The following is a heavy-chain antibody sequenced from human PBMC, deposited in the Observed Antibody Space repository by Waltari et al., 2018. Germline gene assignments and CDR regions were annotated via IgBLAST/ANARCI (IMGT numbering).Heavy chain of an antibody. V-gene: IGHV3-23*03. J-gene: IGHJ3*02. CDR2: IYNFVST. D-gene: IGHD2-8*02. CDR3: AKDGGGVTFDI. CDR1: GFPFGNDD. Sequence: VQLLESGGGLVQPGGALRLSCAASGFPFGNDDMSWVRQAPGKGLEWVSVIYNFVSTHYGDSVKGRFTISRDNSKNTLYLQMNSLRAEDTAVYYCAKDGGGVTFDIWGQGTMVTVSS.